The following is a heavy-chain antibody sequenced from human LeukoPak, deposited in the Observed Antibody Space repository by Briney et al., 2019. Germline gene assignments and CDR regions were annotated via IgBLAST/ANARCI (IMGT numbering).Heavy chain of an antibody. Sequence: GGSLRLSCAASGFTFSSYTMSWVRQAPGKGLEWVSYIGNSFSIYYADSVKGRFTISRDNARNSLYLQMNSLRAEDTAVYYCARDGGYSYENDYWGQGTLVTVSS. CDR3: ARDGGYSYENDY. V-gene: IGHV3-48*01. J-gene: IGHJ4*02. CDR2: IGNSFSI. D-gene: IGHD5-18*01. CDR1: GFTFSSYT.